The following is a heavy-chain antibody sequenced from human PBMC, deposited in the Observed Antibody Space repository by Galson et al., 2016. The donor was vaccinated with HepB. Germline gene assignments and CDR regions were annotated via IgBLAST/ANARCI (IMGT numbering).Heavy chain of an antibody. D-gene: IGHD5-12*01. CDR3: AKKIGTGYDTNPLDC. CDR2: IYYSGST. Sequence: SETLFLTCTVSGVSISSSDYFWGWIRQPPGKGLEWIGSIYYSGSTYYNPSLKSRITISVDTSKNQFSLKLNSLRGEDTAVYYCAKKIGTGYDTNPLDCRGQGTLVTVSS. CDR1: GVSISSSDYF. J-gene: IGHJ4*02. V-gene: IGHV4-39*01.